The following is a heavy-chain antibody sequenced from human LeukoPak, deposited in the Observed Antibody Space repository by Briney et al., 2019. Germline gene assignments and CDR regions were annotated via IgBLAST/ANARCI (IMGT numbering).Heavy chain of an antibody. CDR3: ARIAVAGIVNYYYGMDV. CDR2: ISGSGGST. J-gene: IGHJ6*02. CDR1: GFTFSSYA. V-gene: IGHV3-23*01. Sequence: GGSLRLSCAASGFTFSSYAMSWVRQAPGKGLEWVSAISGSGGSTYYADSVKGRFTISRDNSKNTLYLQMNSLRAEDTAVYCCARIAVAGIVNYYYGMDVWGQGTTVTVSS. D-gene: IGHD6-19*01.